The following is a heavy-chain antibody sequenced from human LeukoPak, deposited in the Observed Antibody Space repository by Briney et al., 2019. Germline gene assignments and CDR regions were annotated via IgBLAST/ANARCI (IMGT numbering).Heavy chain of an antibody. V-gene: IGHV3-23*01. CDR2: ISGSGGST. CDR1: GFTFSSYA. D-gene: IGHD3-16*02. Sequence: GGSLRLSCAASGFTFSSYAMSWVRQAPGKGLEWVSAISGSGGSTYYADSVKGRFTISRDNSKNTLHLQMNSLRAEDTAVYYCAKGPQVLTFGGVIVTRGFDYWGQGTLVTVSS. J-gene: IGHJ4*02. CDR3: AKGPQVLTFGGVIVTRGFDY.